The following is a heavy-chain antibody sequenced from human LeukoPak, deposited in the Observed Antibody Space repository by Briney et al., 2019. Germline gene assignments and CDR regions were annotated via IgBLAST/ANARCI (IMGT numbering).Heavy chain of an antibody. Sequence: TSETLSLTCTVSGGSISSYSCSWIRQPPGKGLEWIGYIYSSGSANYNPSLKSRVTMSVETSKNQFSLNLSSVTAADTAVYYCARRHGSGDWFDPWGQGTLVTVSS. J-gene: IGHJ5*02. CDR2: IYSSGSA. V-gene: IGHV4-59*08. D-gene: IGHD3-10*01. CDR1: GGSISSYS. CDR3: ARRHGSGDWFDP.